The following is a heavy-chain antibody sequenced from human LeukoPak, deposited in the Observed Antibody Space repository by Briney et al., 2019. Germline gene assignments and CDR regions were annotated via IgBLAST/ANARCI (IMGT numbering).Heavy chain of an antibody. CDR3: AKDRDYDSSGPFDY. D-gene: IGHD3-22*01. J-gene: IGHJ4*02. CDR2: INPDSGGT. V-gene: IGHV1-2*02. CDR1: GYTFTGYY. Sequence: ASVKVSCKASGYTFTGYYMHWVRQAPGQGLEWMGWINPDSGGTIYAQNFQGRVTMTRDTSISTAYMELSSLRSDDTAVYYCAKDRDYDSSGPFDYWGQGTLVTVSS.